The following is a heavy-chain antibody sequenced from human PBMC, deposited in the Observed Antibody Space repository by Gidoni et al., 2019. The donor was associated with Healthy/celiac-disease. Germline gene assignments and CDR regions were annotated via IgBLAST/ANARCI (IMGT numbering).Heavy chain of an antibody. CDR3: ARHALGYCSSTSCYRGWFDP. CDR1: GGSISSYY. CDR2: IYYSGST. V-gene: IGHV4-59*08. J-gene: IGHJ5*02. Sequence: QVQLQESGPGLVKPSETLSLTCPVSGGSISSYYWSWIRQTPGKGLEWIGYIYYSGSTNYNPSLKSRVTISVDTSKNQFSLKLSSVTAADTAVYYCARHALGYCSSTSCYRGWFDPWGQGTLVTVSS. D-gene: IGHD2-2*01.